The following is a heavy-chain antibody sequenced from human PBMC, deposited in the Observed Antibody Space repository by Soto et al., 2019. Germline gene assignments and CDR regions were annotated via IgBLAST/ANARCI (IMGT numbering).Heavy chain of an antibody. CDR3: ARDEFADPGVY. CDR2: ISAYNGNT. V-gene: IGHV1-18*01. D-gene: IGHD2-8*01. CDR1: GYTFTSSG. Sequence: QVQLVQSGAEVKKPGASVKVSCKASGYTFTSSGISWVRQPPGQGLEGTGGISAYNGNTTDAQKFQGRVTMTADTSTSTDYMELRSLRADDTAVYYCARDEFADPGVYWGQGTLVTVS. J-gene: IGHJ4*02.